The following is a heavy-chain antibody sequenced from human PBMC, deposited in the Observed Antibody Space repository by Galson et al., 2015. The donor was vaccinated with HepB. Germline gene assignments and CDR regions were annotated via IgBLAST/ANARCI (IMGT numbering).Heavy chain of an antibody. D-gene: IGHD4-11*01. Sequence: SVKVSCKASGYTFTSYGISWVRQAPGQGLEWMGWISTYNVNTNYAQKFQGRVTMTTDTSTNTAYMELRSLRSDDTAVYYCARAMNEYSNARSWCAPGGQRSLVTVPS. CDR1: GYTFTSYG. CDR2: ISTYNVNT. V-gene: IGHV1-18*01. J-gene: IGHJ5*02. CDR3: ARAMNEYSNARSWCAP.